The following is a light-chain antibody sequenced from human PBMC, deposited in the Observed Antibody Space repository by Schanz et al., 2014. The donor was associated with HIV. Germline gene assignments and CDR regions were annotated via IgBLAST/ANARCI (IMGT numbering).Light chain of an antibody. V-gene: IGLV1-40*01. Sequence: QSVLTQPPSVSGAPGQRVTISCTGSSSNIGAGYAVHWYQQLPGTAPKLLIYGNSNRPSGVPDRFSGSKSGNTASLTVSGLQAEDEADYYCSSYGGNNKLGVFGTGTKLTVL. CDR2: GNS. CDR3: SSYGGNNKLGV. CDR1: SSNIGAGYA. J-gene: IGLJ1*01.